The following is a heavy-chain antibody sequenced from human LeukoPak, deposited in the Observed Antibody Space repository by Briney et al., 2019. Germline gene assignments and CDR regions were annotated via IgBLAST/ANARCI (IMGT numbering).Heavy chain of an antibody. CDR2: INPNSGGT. J-gene: IGHJ4*02. V-gene: IGHV1-2*06. Sequence: ASVNVSCKASGYTFTGYYMHWVRPAPGQGLEWMGRINPNSGGTNYAQKFQGRVTMTRDTSISTAYMELSRLRSDDTAVYYCARDFRYCTNGVCSIMSYWGQGTLVTVSS. CDR3: ARDFRYCTNGVCSIMSY. CDR1: GYTFTGYY. D-gene: IGHD2-8*01.